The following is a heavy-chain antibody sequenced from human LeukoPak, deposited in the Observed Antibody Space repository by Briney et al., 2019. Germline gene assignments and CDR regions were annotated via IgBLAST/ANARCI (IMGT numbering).Heavy chain of an antibody. V-gene: IGHV3-23*01. CDR3: ARVGLNTYALRS. J-gene: IGHJ5*02. Sequence: GGSLRLSCAASGFTFSSYAMSWVRQAPGKGLEWVSAISGSGGSTYYADSVKGRFTISRVNSKNTLYLQMNSLRAEDTAAYYCARVGLNTYALRSWGQGTLVTVSS. CDR2: ISGSGGST. D-gene: IGHD3-16*01. CDR1: GFTFSSYA.